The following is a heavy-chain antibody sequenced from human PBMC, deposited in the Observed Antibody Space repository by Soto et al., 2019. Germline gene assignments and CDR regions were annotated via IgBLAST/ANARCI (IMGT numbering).Heavy chain of an antibody. V-gene: IGHV4-34*01. CDR1: GGSFSGYY. CDR3: ASEKDYGIIDY. Sequence: QVQLQQWGAGLLKPSETLSLTCAVYGGSFSGYYWSWIRQPPGKGLEWIGEINHSGSTNYNPSLKSRVTISVDTSKNQFSLKLSSVTAADTAVYYCASEKDYGIIDYWGQGTLVTVSS. CDR2: INHSGST. D-gene: IGHD4-17*01. J-gene: IGHJ4*02.